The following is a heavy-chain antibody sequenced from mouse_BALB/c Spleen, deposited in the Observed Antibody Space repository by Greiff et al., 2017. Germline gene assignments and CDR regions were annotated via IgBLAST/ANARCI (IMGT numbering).Heavy chain of an antibody. CDR1: GFAFSSYD. CDR3: ARQNGNYDYAMDY. CDR2: ISSGGGST. V-gene: IGHV5-12-1*01. Sequence: EVQLVESGGGLVKPGGSLKLSCAASGFAFSSYDMSWVRQTPEKRLEWVAYISSGGGSTYYPDTVKGRFTISRDNAKNTLYLQMSSLKSEDTAMYYCARQNGNYDYAMDYWGQGTSVTVSA. D-gene: IGHD2-1*01. J-gene: IGHJ4*01.